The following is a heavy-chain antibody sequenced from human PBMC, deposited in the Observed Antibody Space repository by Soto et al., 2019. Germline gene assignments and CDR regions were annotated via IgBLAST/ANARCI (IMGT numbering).Heavy chain of an antibody. CDR3: ARARIVVAGTIVDY. Sequence: SDTLSLTCAVSGYSISSGYYCGWLRQPPGKGLEGIGSIYHSGNTYYNPSLKSRVTMSVEMSKNNFSLKLSYVTAAATAVYYCARARIVVAGTIVDYWGQGTLVTVSS. CDR1: GYSISSGYY. CDR2: IYHSGNT. D-gene: IGHD6-19*01. V-gene: IGHV4-38-2*01. J-gene: IGHJ4*02.